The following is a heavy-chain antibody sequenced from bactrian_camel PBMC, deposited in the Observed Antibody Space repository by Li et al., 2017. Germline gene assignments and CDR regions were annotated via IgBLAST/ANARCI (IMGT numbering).Heavy chain of an antibody. D-gene: IGHD7*01. V-gene: IGHV3-2*01. J-gene: IGHJ6*01. Sequence: HVQLVESGGGLAQPGGSLRLSCAASGFTFSTYYMSWVRQAPGKGLEWVSSIYTGGGSTYYADSVKGRFTISRDNAKNTLYLQMNSLKTEDTAVYYCATWWSVGFWGQGTQVTVS. CDR2: IYTGGGST. CDR1: GFTFSTYY. CDR3: ATWWSVGF.